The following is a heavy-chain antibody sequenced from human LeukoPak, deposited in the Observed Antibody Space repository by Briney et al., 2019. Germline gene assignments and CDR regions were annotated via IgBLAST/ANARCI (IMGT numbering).Heavy chain of an antibody. J-gene: IGHJ4*02. CDR2: INQSGST. CDR3: ASDTYDIGAYHD. V-gene: IGHV4-59*12. D-gene: IGHD3-22*01. CDR1: SASISSYY. Sequence: SETLSLTCTVSSASISSYYWSWIRQPPGKGLEWIGEINQSGSTNYSLSLKSRVTISLDMSKNQFSLKLMSVTAADTAVYYCASDTYDIGAYHDWGQGILVTVSS.